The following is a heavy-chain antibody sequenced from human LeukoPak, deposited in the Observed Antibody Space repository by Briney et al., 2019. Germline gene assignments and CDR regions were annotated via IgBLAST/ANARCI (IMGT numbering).Heavy chain of an antibody. Sequence: SETLSLTCTVSGGSINSGNYYWAWIRQPPGEGLEWIGSIYSGGATYYKPSLKSRVTISVDTSKNQFSLKLTSVTAADTAVYYCARSYNRVVLLYYWGQGTLVTVSS. CDR3: ARSYNRVVLLYY. J-gene: IGHJ4*02. CDR2: IYSGGAT. V-gene: IGHV4-39*01. D-gene: IGHD3-10*01. CDR1: GGSINSGNYY.